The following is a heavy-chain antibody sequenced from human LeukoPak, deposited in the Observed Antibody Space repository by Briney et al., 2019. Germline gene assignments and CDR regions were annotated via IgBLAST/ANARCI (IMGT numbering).Heavy chain of an antibody. CDR1: GGSISRSDW. V-gene: IGHV4-4*02. CDR3: ARDASLQTGAFDV. D-gene: IGHD5-24*01. Sequence: SGTLSLTCAVSGGSISRSDWWSWVRPSPGKGLEWIGEIFHSGSTKYNPSLKSRVTISVDKSKNQFPPNLTSVTAADTAMYYCARDASLQTGAFDVWGQGTMVTVSS. J-gene: IGHJ3*01. CDR2: IFHSGST.